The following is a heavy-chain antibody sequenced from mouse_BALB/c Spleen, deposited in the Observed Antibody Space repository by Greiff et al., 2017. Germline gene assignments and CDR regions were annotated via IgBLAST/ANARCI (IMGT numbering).Heavy chain of an antibody. V-gene: IGHV1S81*02. CDR2: INPSNGGT. D-gene: IGHD1-1*01. J-gene: IGHJ4*01. CDR3: TRWLYYYGSSSYAMDY. Sequence: VQLQQSGAELVKPGASVKLSCKASGYTFTSYYMYWVKQRPGQGLEWIGEINPSNGGTNFNEKFKSKATLTVDKSSSTAYMQLSSLTSEDSAVYYCTRWLYYYGSSSYAMDYWGQGTSVTVSS. CDR1: GYTFTSYY.